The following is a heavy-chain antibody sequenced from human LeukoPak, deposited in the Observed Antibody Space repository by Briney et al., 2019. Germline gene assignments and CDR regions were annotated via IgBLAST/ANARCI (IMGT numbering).Heavy chain of an antibody. Sequence: GGSLRLSCAASGFTFSGYWMNWVRQAPGKGLVWVSRINGDGSSITYADSVKGRFTISRDNAKNTVYLQMNSLRAEDTAVYYCVRIIVGASNWFDSWGQGTLVTVSS. CDR3: VRIIVGASNWFDS. CDR2: INGDGSSI. D-gene: IGHD1-26*01. V-gene: IGHV3-74*03. J-gene: IGHJ5*01. CDR1: GFTFSGYW.